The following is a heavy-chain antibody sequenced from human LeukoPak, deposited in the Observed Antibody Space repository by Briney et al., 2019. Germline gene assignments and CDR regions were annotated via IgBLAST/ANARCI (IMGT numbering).Heavy chain of an antibody. CDR3: ARDYGDYVGCDY. J-gene: IGHJ4*02. CDR2: ISYDGSNK. D-gene: IGHD4-17*01. CDR1: GFTFSSYA. Sequence: PGGSLRLSCAASGFTFSSYAMHWVRQAPGKGLEWVAVISYDGSNKYCADSVKGRFTISRDNSKNTLYLQMNSLRAEDTAVYYCARDYGDYVGCDYWGQGTLVTVSS. V-gene: IGHV3-30*04.